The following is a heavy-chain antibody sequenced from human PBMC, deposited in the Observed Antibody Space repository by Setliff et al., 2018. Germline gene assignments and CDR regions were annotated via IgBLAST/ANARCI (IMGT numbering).Heavy chain of an antibody. CDR3: ARDTYSGSYWINWFDP. CDR1: GGSFSGYY. Sequence: SETLSLTCAVYGGSFSGYYWSWIRQPPGKGLEWIGEIYYSGSTYYNPSLKSRVTISVDTSKNQFSLKLSSVTAADTAVYYCARDTYSGSYWINWFDPWGQGTLVTVSS. CDR2: IYYSGST. J-gene: IGHJ5*02. V-gene: IGHV4-34*01. D-gene: IGHD1-26*01.